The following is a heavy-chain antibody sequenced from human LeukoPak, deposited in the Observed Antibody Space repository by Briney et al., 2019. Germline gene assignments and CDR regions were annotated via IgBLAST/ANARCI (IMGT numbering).Heavy chain of an antibody. V-gene: IGHV1-2*02. J-gene: IGHJ5*02. CDR1: GYTFTGYY. D-gene: IGHD3-16*01. Sequence: ASVKVSCKASGYTFTGYYMHWVRQAPGQGLEWMGWINPNSGGTNYAQKFQGRVTMTRDMSTSTVYMELSSLRSEDTAVYYCARDRRETMITFGGVMTAGWFDPWGQGTLVTVSS. CDR3: ARDRRETMITFGGVMTAGWFDP. CDR2: INPNSGGT.